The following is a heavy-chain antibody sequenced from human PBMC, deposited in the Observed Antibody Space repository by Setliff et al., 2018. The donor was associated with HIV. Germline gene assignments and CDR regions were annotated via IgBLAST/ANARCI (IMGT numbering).Heavy chain of an antibody. J-gene: IGHJ5*02. V-gene: IGHV4-61*02. D-gene: IGHD6-19*01. Sequence: SETLSLTCTVSGGSISSGSYYWSWIRQPAGKGLEWIGRIYTSGSTNYNPSLKSRVTISVDSSKNQFSLKLTSVTAADAAIYYCARQFPPYHSGAHYSDLWSRGTPVTVSS. CDR2: IYTSGST. CDR3: ARQFPPYHSGAHYSDL. CDR1: GGSISSGSYY.